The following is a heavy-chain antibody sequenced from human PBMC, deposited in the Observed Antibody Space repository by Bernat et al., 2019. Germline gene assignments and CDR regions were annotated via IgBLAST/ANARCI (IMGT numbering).Heavy chain of an antibody. J-gene: IGHJ6*03. Sequence: EVQLVESGGGLVQPGRSLRLSCTASGFTFGDYAMSWVRQAPGKGLEWVGFIRSKAYGGTTEYAASVKGRFTISRDDSKSIAYLQMNSLKTEDTAVYYCTSNVNWNYVYYYYYMDVWGKGTTVTVSS. D-gene: IGHD1-7*01. V-gene: IGHV3-49*04. CDR3: TSNVNWNYVYYYYYMDV. CDR2: IRSKAYGGTT. CDR1: GFTFGDYA.